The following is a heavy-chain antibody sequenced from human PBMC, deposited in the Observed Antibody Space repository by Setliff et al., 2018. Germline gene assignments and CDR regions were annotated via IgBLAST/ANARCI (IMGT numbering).Heavy chain of an antibody. D-gene: IGHD5-18*01. J-gene: IGHJ4*02. CDR2: RHDNGER. V-gene: IGHV4-59*11. CDR1: PGSISRHY. Sequence: PSETLSLTCTVSPGSISRHYWSWFRQAPGKGLEWIGYRHDNGERDYNPSLGSRVTISVDTSKNQFSLMLTSVTAADTAIYYCAGRPQNTPMGPCDYWGQGTQGTVSS. CDR3: AGRPQNTPMGPCDY.